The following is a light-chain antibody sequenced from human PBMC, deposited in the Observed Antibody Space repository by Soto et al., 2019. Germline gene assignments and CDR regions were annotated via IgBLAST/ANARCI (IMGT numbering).Light chain of an antibody. Sequence: DIQMTQSPSSLSASVGDRVTITCRASQGIRYDLDWYQQKPEKAPERLIYAASSLQSGVPSRFSGSGSGTEFTLTISSLQSEDFATYYCLQYNSYPWTFGQGTVVESK. CDR1: QGIRYD. J-gene: IGKJ1*01. CDR3: LQYNSYPWT. V-gene: IGKV1-17*01. CDR2: AAS.